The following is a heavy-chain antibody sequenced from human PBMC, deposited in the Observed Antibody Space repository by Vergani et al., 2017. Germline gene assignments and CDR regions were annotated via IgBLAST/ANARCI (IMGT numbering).Heavy chain of an antibody. CDR2: MYYSGST. V-gene: IGHV4-59*01. D-gene: IGHD4-11*01. J-gene: IGHJ6*03. CDR3: ARAPRYSPSDYYYYYMDV. CDR1: GGSISSYY. Sequence: QVQLQESGPGLVKPSETLSLICTVSGGSISSYYWSWIRQPPGKGLEWFGYMYYSGSTNYNPSLNSLVTIAVDTSKNQFSLKLSSVTAADTAVYYCARAPRYSPSDYYYYYMDVWGKGTTVTVSS.